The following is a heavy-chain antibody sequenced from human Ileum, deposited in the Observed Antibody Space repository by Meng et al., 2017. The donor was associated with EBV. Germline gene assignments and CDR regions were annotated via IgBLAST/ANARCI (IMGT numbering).Heavy chain of an antibody. D-gene: IGHD4-17*01. Sequence: QVHLQESGPGLVKPSQXLSLTCTVSGDTLFNGGHYWTWLRQPPGKGLEWIGYIFYTGSTYYNPSLKSRVTISLDLSKNQFSLNLTSETAADTAVYYCARDSNGDYGWVDPWGQGTLVTVSS. CDR2: IFYTGST. V-gene: IGHV4-30-4*01. CDR1: GDTLFNGGHY. CDR3: ARDSNGDYGWVDP. J-gene: IGHJ5*02.